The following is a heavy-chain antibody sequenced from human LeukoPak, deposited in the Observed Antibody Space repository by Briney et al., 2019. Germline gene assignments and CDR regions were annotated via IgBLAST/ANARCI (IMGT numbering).Heavy chain of an antibody. CDR3: ATRVRPTSPGVFDI. CDR2: IYYTRST. CDR1: GDSMSSYY. D-gene: IGHD1-26*01. Sequence: SETLSLTCTVSGDSMSSYYWSWLRQSPGKGRESIGFIYYTRSTNYHPSLKIRVTMSVHTSNNQFSLKLNSVTAADTAVYYCATRVRPTSPGVFDIWGQGTLVTVSS. V-gene: IGHV4-59*01. J-gene: IGHJ3*02.